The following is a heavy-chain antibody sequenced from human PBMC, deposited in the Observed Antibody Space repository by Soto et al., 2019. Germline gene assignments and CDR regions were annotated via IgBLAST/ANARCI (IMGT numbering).Heavy chain of an antibody. CDR3: AKGHGIFGVVIPSDY. CDR2: ISGSAGST. D-gene: IGHD3-3*01. Sequence: EVQLLESGGGLVQPGGSLRLSCAASGFTFSSYAMSWVRQAPGKGLEWVSGISGSAGSTYHAASVKGRFTISRDNSRNTLDVQRNSLRAEDTAVYYCAKGHGIFGVVIPSDYWGQGTLVTVSS. CDR1: GFTFSSYA. J-gene: IGHJ4*02. V-gene: IGHV3-23*01.